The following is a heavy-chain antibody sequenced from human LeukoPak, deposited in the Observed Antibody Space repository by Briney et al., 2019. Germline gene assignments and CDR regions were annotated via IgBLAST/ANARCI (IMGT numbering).Heavy chain of an antibody. V-gene: IGHV3-21*01. Sequence: GGSLRLSCAASGFTFSSYSMNWVRQAPGKGLEWVSSISSSSSYIYYADSVKGRFTISRDNAKNSLYLQMNSLRAEDTTVYYCARDRGAEAVAESDYWGQGTLVTVSS. J-gene: IGHJ4*02. CDR2: ISSSSSYI. D-gene: IGHD6-19*01. CDR3: ARDRGAEAVAESDY. CDR1: GFTFSSYS.